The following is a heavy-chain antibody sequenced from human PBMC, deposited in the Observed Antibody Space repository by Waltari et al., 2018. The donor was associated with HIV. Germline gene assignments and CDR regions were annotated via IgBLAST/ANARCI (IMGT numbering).Heavy chain of an antibody. D-gene: IGHD2-15*01. V-gene: IGHV3-74*01. CDR1: GFSVSNHW. CDR3: ARASHYIEFSTFDGDYYFDV. J-gene: IGHJ4*02. Sequence: VQLVESGGGSIKTGGSLRLSCAASGFSVSNHWMDWVRQGPGKGLVWVQRSNSDGMSRNYADAVKGRFVISRDNARNTVYLQLNSLRVEDTAMYFCARASHYIEFSTFDGDYYFDVWGRGTRVAVSS. CDR2: SNSDGMSR.